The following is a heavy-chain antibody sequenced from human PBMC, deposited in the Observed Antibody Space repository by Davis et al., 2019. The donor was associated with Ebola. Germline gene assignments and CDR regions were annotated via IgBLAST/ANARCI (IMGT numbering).Heavy chain of an antibody. CDR2: IKSKTDGGTT. CDR3: TTRSGYGDYRLD. Sequence: PGGSLRLSCAASGFTFSNAWMSWVRQAPGKGLEWVGRIKSKTDGGTTDYAAPVKGRFTISRDDSKNTLYLQMNSLKTEDTAVYYCTTRSGYGDYRLDWGQGTLVTVSS. CDR1: GFTFSNAW. V-gene: IGHV3-15*01. D-gene: IGHD4-17*01. J-gene: IGHJ4*02.